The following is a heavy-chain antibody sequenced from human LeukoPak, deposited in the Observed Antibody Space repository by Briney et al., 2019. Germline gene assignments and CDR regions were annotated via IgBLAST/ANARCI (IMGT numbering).Heavy chain of an antibody. CDR2: ISWNSGSI. V-gene: IGHV3-9*01. Sequence: GRSLRLSCAASGFTFDDYAMPWVRQAPGKGLEWVSGISWNSGSIGYADSVKGRFTISRDNAKNSLYLQMNSLRAEDTALYYCAKGLTKAVAGYFDYWGQGTLVTVSS. CDR1: GFTFDDYA. J-gene: IGHJ4*02. CDR3: AKGLTKAVAGYFDY. D-gene: IGHD6-19*01.